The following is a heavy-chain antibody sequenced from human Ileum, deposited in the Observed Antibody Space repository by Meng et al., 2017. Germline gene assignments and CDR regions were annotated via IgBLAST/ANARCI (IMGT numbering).Heavy chain of an antibody. CDR2: IKSKADDGTT. CDR3: TSSSNYDFWSGSYTGFDY. Sequence: EVQLVESGGGLAQPGGSLRLSCAASGFTFTNAWMNWVRPAPGKGLEWVGRIKSKADDGTTDYAAPVKGRFTISRDDSKNTLYLQMNNLKFDDTAVYYCTSSSNYDFWSGSYTGFDYWGQGTLVTVSS. D-gene: IGHD3-3*01. J-gene: IGHJ4*02. CDR1: GFTFTNAW. V-gene: IGHV3-15*01.